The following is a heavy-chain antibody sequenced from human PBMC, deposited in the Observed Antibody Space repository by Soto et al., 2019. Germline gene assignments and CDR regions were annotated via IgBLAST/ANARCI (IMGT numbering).Heavy chain of an antibody. D-gene: IGHD4-17*01. V-gene: IGHV3-23*01. Sequence: EVQLLESGGGLVQPGGSLRLSCAASGFTFSNYAMSWVRQAPGKGLEWASAISGSGGSTYYADSVKGRFTISRDNSKNTLYLQMNSLRAEDTAVYYCAKRQKYGDYVRYFDYWGQGTLVTVSS. CDR3: AKRQKYGDYVRYFDY. CDR2: ISGSGGST. CDR1: GFTFSNYA. J-gene: IGHJ4*02.